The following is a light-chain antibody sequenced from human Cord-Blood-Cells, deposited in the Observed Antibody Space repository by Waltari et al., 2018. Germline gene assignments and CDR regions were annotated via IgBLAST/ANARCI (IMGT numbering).Light chain of an antibody. CDR2: EGS. V-gene: IGLV2-23*01. Sequence: QSALTQPASVSGSPGQSITISCTGTSSDVWSYNLVSWYQHHPGKAPKLRIYEGSKRPSGVSNRFSGSKSGNTASLTISGLQAEDEADYYCCSYAGSSTLVFGGGTKLTVL. CDR1: SSDVWSYNL. CDR3: CSYAGSSTLV. J-gene: IGLJ3*02.